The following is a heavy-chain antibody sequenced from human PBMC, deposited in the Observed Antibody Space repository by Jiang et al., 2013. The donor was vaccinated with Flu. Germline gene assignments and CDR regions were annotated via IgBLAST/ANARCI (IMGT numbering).Heavy chain of an antibody. Sequence: SISNYFWNWIRQPPREGTGVDWIYPLQWEHQLQPSLKSRVTILVDTSNNQFSLRLNSVTAADTAVYYCARKSPSGWFLDYWGQGTLVTVSS. CDR3: ARKSPSGWFLDY. V-gene: IGHV4-59*01. CDR1: SISNYF. CDR2: PLQWEH. J-gene: IGHJ4*02. D-gene: IGHD6-19*01.